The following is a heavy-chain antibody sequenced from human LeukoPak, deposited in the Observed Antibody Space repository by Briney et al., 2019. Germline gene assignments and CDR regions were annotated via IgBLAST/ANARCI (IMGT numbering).Heavy chain of an antibody. Sequence: PGGSLRLSCAASGFTFSSYGMHWVRQAPGKGLEWVAVIWYDGSNKYYADSVKGRFTISRDNSKNTLYLQMNSLRAEDTAVYYCAKSRRTASMSYFDYWGQGTLVTVSS. CDR3: AKSRRTASMSYFDY. V-gene: IGHV3-33*06. J-gene: IGHJ4*02. D-gene: IGHD1-1*01. CDR2: IWYDGSNK. CDR1: GFTFSSYG.